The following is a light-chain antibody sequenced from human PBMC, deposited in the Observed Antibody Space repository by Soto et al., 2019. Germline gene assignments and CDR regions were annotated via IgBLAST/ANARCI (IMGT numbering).Light chain of an antibody. CDR3: QQYATSPLT. CDR1: QSVGISY. V-gene: IGKV3-20*01. Sequence: EIALTQSPGTLALPPREKATLSCRARQSVGISYLAWYQHKPGQAPRALIYGTSSRATGIPDRFSGSGSGTTLTIAISRLEPEDFAVYYCQQYATSPLTFGPGAKVDI. J-gene: IGKJ3*01. CDR2: GTS.